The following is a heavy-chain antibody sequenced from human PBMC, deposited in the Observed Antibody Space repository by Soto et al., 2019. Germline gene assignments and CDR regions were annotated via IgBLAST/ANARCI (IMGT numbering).Heavy chain of an antibody. V-gene: IGHV1-3*01. CDR3: ARAKLGYWYFDL. J-gene: IGHJ2*01. Sequence: ASVKVSCKASGYTFTSYAMHWVRQAPGQRLEWMGWINADNGNTKYAQKLQGRVTMTRDTSTSTAYMELRSLRSDDTAVYYCARAKLGYWYFDLWGRGTLVTVSS. CDR2: INADNGNT. D-gene: IGHD7-27*01. CDR1: GYTFTSYA.